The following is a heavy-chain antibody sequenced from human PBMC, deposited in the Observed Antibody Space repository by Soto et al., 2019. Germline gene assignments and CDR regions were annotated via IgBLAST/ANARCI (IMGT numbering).Heavy chain of an antibody. V-gene: IGHV1-69*13. Sequence: SVKVSCKASGVTFHRQDMSWVRQAPGQGLEWMGGRMPMFGTQHYAEKFQDRVTITAEESTGTANLELGSLAFEDTAGNYGATSEGRGVYRFDYWGPGTLVTVSS. CDR2: RMPMFGTQ. CDR3: ATSEGRGVYRFDY. CDR1: GVTFHRQD. D-gene: IGHD6-13*01. J-gene: IGHJ4*01.